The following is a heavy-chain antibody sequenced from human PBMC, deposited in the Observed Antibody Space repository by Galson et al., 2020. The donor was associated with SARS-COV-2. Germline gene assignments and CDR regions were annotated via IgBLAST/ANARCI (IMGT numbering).Heavy chain of an antibody. D-gene: IGHD6-19*01. CDR2: IVVGSGNT. V-gene: IGHV1-58*02. J-gene: IGHJ4*02. Sequence: SVQVSCKASGFTFTSSAMQWVRQARAQRLEWIGWIVVGSGNTNSAQKFQERVTITRDMSTSTAYMGLSSLRSEDTAVYYCAAAKGSSGWSYWGQGTLVTVSS. CDR1: GFTFTSSA. CDR3: AAAKGSSGWSY.